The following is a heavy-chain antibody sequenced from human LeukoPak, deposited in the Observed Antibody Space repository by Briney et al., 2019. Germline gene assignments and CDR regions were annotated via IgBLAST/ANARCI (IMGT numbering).Heavy chain of an antibody. Sequence: PSQTLSLTCTVSGGSISSGGYYWSWICQHPGKGLEWIGYIYYSGSTYYNPSLKSRVTISVDTSKNQFSLKLSSVTAADTAVYYCARGEVRGVTSDYWGQGTLVTVSS. V-gene: IGHV4-31*03. D-gene: IGHD3-10*01. J-gene: IGHJ4*02. CDR1: GGSISSGGYY. CDR3: ARGEVRGVTSDY. CDR2: IYYSGST.